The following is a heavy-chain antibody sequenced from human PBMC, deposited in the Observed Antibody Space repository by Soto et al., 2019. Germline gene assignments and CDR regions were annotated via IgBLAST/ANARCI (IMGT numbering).Heavy chain of an antibody. D-gene: IGHD3-10*01. CDR3: TTSGGY. J-gene: IGHJ4*02. V-gene: IGHV3-15*01. Sequence: SVSNAMMCWVRQAPGKGLEWVGRIKSKADGGTTDYAAPVKGRFTISRDDSKNTLYLQMNSPKTEDTAVYYCTTSGGYWGQGTLVTVSS. CDR1: SVSNAM. CDR2: IKSKADGGTT.